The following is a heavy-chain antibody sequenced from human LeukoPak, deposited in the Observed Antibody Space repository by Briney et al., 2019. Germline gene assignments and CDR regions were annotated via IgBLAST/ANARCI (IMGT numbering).Heavy chain of an antibody. V-gene: IGHV1-18*01. CDR2: ISAYNGNT. Sequence: ASVKVSCKASGYTFTSYGISWVRQAPGQGLEWMGCISAYNGNTNYAQKLQGRVTMTTDTSTSTAYMELRSLRSDDTAVYYCARGYYDYVWGSYLYYMDVWGKGTTVTVSS. J-gene: IGHJ6*03. CDR3: ARGYYDYVWGSYLYYMDV. D-gene: IGHD3-16*02. CDR1: GYTFTSYG.